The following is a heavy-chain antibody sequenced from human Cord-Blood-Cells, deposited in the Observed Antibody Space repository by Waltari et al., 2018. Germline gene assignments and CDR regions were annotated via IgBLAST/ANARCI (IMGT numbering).Heavy chain of an antibody. J-gene: IGHJ1*01. Sequence: QVQLQESGPGLVKPSETLSLTCTVSGYSISSGYYWGWIRQPPGKGMEWIGSIYHSGSTSCTPSLMIRVTISVDTSKNQFSLKLSSVTAADTAVYYCAREYSSSSEYFQHWGQGTLVTVSS. CDR3: AREYSSSSEYFQH. CDR2: IYHSGST. V-gene: IGHV4-38-2*02. D-gene: IGHD6-6*01. CDR1: GYSISSGYY.